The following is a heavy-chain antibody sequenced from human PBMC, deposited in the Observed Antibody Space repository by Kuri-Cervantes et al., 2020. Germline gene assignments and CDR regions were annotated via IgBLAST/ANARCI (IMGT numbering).Heavy chain of an antibody. D-gene: IGHD3-10*01. J-gene: IGHJ5*02. CDR3: ARDLSSYGSGSYYNPWFDP. CDR1: GGSVSSGSYY. Sequence: SETLSLTCTVSGGSVSSGSYYWSWIRQPPGKGLEWIGYIYYSGSTNYNPSLKSRVTISVDTSKNQFSLKLSSVTAADTAVYHCARDLSSYGSGSYYNPWFDPWGQGTLVTVSS. V-gene: IGHV4-61*01. CDR2: IYYSGST.